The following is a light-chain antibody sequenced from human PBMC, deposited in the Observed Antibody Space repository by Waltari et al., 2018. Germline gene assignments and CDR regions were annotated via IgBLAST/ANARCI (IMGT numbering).Light chain of an antibody. Sequence: QAVLTQPSSLSASPGASASLTCPLRSGINVVTYRIYWYQQKPGSPPQYLLKYRSDSVKQQGSGVPSRFSGSKDASANAGILLITGLQPDDEADYYCMIWHSSAVVFGGGTKLTVL. V-gene: IGLV5-45*02. CDR3: MIWHSSAVV. CDR1: SGINVVTYR. CDR2: YRSDSVK. J-gene: IGLJ2*01.